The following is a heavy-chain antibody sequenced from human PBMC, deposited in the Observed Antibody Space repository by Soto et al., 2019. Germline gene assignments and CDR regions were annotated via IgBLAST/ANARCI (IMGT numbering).Heavy chain of an antibody. CDR2: IYYSGST. CDR1: GGSISSGGYY. J-gene: IGHJ3*02. CDR3: ARLKSTPRLRKQPHDAFDI. V-gene: IGHV4-31*03. Sequence: SETLSLTCTVSGGSISSGGYYWSWIRQHPGKGLEWIGYIYYSGSTYYNPSLKSRVTISVDTSKNQFSLKLSSVTAADTAVYYCARLKSTPRLRKQPHDAFDIWGQGTMVTVSS. D-gene: IGHD6-13*01.